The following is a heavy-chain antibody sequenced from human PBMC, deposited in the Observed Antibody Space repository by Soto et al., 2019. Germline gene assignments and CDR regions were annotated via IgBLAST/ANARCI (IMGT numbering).Heavy chain of an antibody. D-gene: IGHD2-2*01. J-gene: IGHJ6*02. Sequence: SETLSLTYTVSGDYISSGGYYWSWIRQHPGKGLERLGYIYYIGSTYYNPSLKSRVTISVDTSKNQFSLKLSSVTAADTAVYYCARELIVVVPAATPGSPDNKRYYYYGMDVRGQRTTDTVSS. CDR2: IYYIGST. V-gene: IGHV4-31*03. CDR1: GDYISSGGYY. CDR3: ARELIVVVPAATPGSPDNKRYYYYGMDV.